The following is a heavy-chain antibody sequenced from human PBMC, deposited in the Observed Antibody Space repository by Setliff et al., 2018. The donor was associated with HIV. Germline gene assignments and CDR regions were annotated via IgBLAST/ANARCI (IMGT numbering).Heavy chain of an antibody. Sequence: SVKVSCKASRSTFNSHTINWARQAPGQGLDWMGRIIPILGVENYAQRFQGKVTITADKSTSTAYMELTSLRFDDTAMYYCVRGVQSPPHYSYYYMDVWGEGTMVTVS. CDR3: VRGVQSPPHYSYYYMDV. CDR2: IIPILGVE. V-gene: IGHV1-69*02. J-gene: IGHJ6*03. D-gene: IGHD3-3*01. CDR1: RSTFNSHT.